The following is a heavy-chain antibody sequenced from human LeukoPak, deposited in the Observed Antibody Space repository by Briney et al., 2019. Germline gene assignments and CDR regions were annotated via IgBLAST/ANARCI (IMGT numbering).Heavy chain of an antibody. CDR2: INHSGNT. J-gene: IGHJ6*03. CDR3: ARAVAGTVYYMDV. D-gene: IGHD6-19*01. CDR1: GGSFSGYY. V-gene: IGHV4-34*01. Sequence: SETLSLTCAVYGGSFSGYYWSWIRQPPGKGLEWIGEINHSGNTNYNPSLKSRVTISVDTSKNQFSLKLSSVTAADTAVYYCARAVAGTVYYMDVWGKGTTVTVSS.